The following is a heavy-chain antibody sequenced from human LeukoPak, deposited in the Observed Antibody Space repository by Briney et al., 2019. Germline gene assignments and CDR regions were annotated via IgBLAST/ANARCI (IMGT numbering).Heavy chain of an antibody. V-gene: IGHV4-38-2*02. CDR3: AREQSASYDY. CDR2: IFHSGST. CDR1: GYSISSGYY. J-gene: IGHJ4*02. Sequence: SETLSLTCAVSGYSISSGYYWDWIRQPPGKGLEWIGSIFHSGSTYYTPSLKSRVTISVDTSKNQFSLKLTSVTAADTAVYYCAREQSASYDYWGQGTLATVSS. D-gene: IGHD2-2*01.